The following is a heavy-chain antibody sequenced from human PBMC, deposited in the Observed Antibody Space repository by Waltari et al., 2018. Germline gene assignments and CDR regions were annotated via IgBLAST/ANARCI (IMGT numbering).Heavy chain of an antibody. CDR3: GDFTAVDY. J-gene: IGHJ4*02. Sequence: EVQLVESGGGLVEPGGSLRLSCAGSGFIFSTAWMHWARQAPGKGLGWVGRIKSRLTGGTTEYGAPGKGRFTISRDDSKDTVYLQMNSLKTEDTGVYYCGDFTAVDYWGQGSLVIVSS. V-gene: IGHV3-15*01. D-gene: IGHD2-8*02. CDR1: GFIFSTAW. CDR2: IKSRLTGGTT.